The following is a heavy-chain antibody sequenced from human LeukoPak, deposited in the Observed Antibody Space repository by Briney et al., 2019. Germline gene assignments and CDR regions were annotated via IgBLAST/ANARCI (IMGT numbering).Heavy chain of an antibody. D-gene: IGHD3-22*01. V-gene: IGHV3-48*04. CDR3: ASGLFDSPYYYDSSGSRFDY. CDR1: GFTFSSYS. Sequence: PGGSLRLSCAASGFTFSSYSMNWVRQAPGKGLEWVSYISSSSSTIYYADSVKGRFTISRDNAKNSLYLQMNSLRAEDTAVYYCASGLFDSPYYYDSSGSRFDYWGQGTLVSVSS. J-gene: IGHJ4*02. CDR2: ISSSSSTI.